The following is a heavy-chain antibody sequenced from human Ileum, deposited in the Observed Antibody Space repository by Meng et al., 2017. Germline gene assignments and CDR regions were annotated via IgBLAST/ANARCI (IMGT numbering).Heavy chain of an antibody. J-gene: IGHJ4*02. Sequence: GESLKTSCVASGFTFSVAWMSWVRQAPGKGLEWVGRIKNKGDGGTIDYAAPVKGRFTISRDESGNTLYLQMDSLKTGDTAVYYCTRFDSGWYWGQGTLVTVSS. CDR2: IKNKGDGGTI. CDR1: GFTFSVAW. V-gene: IGHV3-15*01. D-gene: IGHD6-19*01. CDR3: TRFDSGWY.